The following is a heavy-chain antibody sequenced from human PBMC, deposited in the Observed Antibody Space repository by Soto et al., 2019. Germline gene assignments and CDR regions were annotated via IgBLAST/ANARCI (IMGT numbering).Heavy chain of an antibody. CDR2: INPNGGST. CDR1: EYTFTSYY. D-gene: IGHD1-26*01. J-gene: IGHJ5*01. V-gene: IGHV1-46*01. CDR3: ARSSGGVFGIIIEGSNWFGS. Sequence: AAVKVSCKAPEYTFTSYYINWVRQAPGQGLEWMGIINPNGGSTRYAQKFQGRVTFTRDTPASTVYLELRSLRSDDTAFYYCARSSGGVFGIIIEGSNWFGSWGQGTLVTVSS.